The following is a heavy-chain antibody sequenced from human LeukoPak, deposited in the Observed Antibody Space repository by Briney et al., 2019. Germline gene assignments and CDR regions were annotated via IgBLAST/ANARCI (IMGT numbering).Heavy chain of an antibody. J-gene: IGHJ4*02. CDR2: ISSSGSYI. CDR1: GFTFSHYG. D-gene: IGHD1-26*01. CDR3: ANHWNGRELLRIDRY. Sequence: GGSLRLSCAASGFTFSHYGMNWVRQAPGKGLEWVSSISSSGSYIFYADSVKGRFTISRDNAENSLFLQMNSLRDEDTAVYYCANHWNGRELLRIDRYWGQGTLVTVSS. V-gene: IGHV3-21*01.